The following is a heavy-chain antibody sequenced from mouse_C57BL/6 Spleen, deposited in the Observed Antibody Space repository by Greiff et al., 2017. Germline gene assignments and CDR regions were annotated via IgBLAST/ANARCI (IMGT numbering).Heavy chain of an antibody. V-gene: IGHV3-6*01. D-gene: IGHD3-2*02. CDR1: GYSITSGYY. J-gene: IGHJ4*01. Sequence: DVKLQESGPGLVKPSQSLSLTCSVTGYSITSGYYWNWIRQFPGNKLEWMGYISYDGSNNYNPSLKNRISITRDTSKNQFFLKLNSVTTEDTATYYCARAGAAQAFYYYAMDYWGQGTSVTVSS. CDR3: ARAGAAQAFYYYAMDY. CDR2: ISYDGSN.